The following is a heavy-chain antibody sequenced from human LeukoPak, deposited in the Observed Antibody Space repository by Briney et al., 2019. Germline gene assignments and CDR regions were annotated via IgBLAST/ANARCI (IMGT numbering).Heavy chain of an antibody. V-gene: IGHV1-8*01. Sequence: ASVKVSCKASGYTFTSYDINWVRQATGQGLEWMGWMNPNSGNTGYAQKFQGRVTMTRNTSISTAYMELSSLRSEDTAVYYCAREENREYYMDVWGKGTTVTVSS. CDR3: AREENREYYMDV. D-gene: IGHD3-10*01. J-gene: IGHJ6*03. CDR2: MNPNSGNT. CDR1: GYTFTSYD.